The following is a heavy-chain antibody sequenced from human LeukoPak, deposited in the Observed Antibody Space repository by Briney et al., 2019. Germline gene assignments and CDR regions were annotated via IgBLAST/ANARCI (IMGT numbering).Heavy chain of an antibody. CDR2: IWYDGSNK. CDR3: AREGRSSWSFDY. J-gene: IGHJ4*02. D-gene: IGHD6-13*01. CDR1: GFTFSSYG. Sequence: GGSLRLSCAASGFTFSSYGMHWVRQAPGKGLEWVAVIWYDGSNKYYADFVKGRFTISRDNSKNTLYLQMNSLRAEDTAVYYCAREGRSSWSFDYWGQGTLVTVSS. V-gene: IGHV3-33*01.